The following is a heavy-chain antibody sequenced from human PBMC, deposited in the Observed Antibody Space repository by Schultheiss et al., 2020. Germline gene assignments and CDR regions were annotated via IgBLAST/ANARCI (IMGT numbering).Heavy chain of an antibody. J-gene: IGHJ4*02. D-gene: IGHD1-1*01. Sequence: SVKVSCKASGGTFSSYAISWVRQAPGQGLEWMGGIIPIFGTANYAQKFQGRVTITADESTSTAYMELSSLRSEDTAVYYCARDTAARPRQLDYWGQGTLVTVSS. CDR3: ARDTAARPRQLDY. V-gene: IGHV1-69*13. CDR2: IIPIFGTA. CDR1: GGTFSSYA.